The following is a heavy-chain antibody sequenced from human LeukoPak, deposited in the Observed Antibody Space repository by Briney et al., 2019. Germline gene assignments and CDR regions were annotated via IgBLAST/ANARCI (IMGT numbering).Heavy chain of an antibody. Sequence: GGSLRLSCAASGFTFSSYAMHWVRQAPGKGLEYVSAISSNGGSIYYANSVKGRFTISRDNSKNTLYLQMGSLRAEDMAVYYCARAPPIYYGSAYYFDYWGRGTLVTVSS. CDR3: ARAPPIYYGSAYYFDY. J-gene: IGHJ4*02. CDR1: GFTFSSYA. CDR2: ISSNGGSI. D-gene: IGHD3-10*01. V-gene: IGHV3-64*01.